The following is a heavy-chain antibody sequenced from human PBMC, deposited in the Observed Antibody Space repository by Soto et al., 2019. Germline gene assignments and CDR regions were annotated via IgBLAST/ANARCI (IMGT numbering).Heavy chain of an antibody. CDR2: IKQDGSER. CDR1: GFTFGSYW. J-gene: IGHJ4*02. V-gene: IGHV3-7*01. D-gene: IGHD2-21*01. Sequence: PGGSLRLSCAASGFTFGSYWVSWVRQAPGKWLEWVANIKQDGSERYYVDSVKGRFTISRDNAKNSLYLQMNSLRAEDTAVYYCERDRKQSGLDYCDEGCLLPV. CDR3: ERDRKQSGLDY.